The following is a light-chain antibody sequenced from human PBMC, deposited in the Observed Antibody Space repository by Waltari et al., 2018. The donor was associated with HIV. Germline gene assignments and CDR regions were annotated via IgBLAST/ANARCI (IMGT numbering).Light chain of an antibody. CDR1: SLITSY. CDR3: KSRDTSGHHLV. CDR2: GQN. J-gene: IGLJ2*01. V-gene: IGLV3-19*01. Sequence: SELPQDPAVSVALGQPVRITCQGHSLITSYASWYQQKPGQAPVLVIYGQNNRPSGIPDRFSGSNSGNTASLTVTGAQAEDEADYYCKSRDTSGHHLVFGGGTKLTVL.